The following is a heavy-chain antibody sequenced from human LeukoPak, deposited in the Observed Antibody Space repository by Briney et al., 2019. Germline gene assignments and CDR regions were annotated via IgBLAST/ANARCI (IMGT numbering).Heavy chain of an antibody. CDR2: INPNSGGT. CDR1: GYTFTDYY. V-gene: IGHV1-2*02. CDR3: GRDHCTSSGCYEGYYYGMDV. J-gene: IGHJ6*02. D-gene: IGHD2-2*01. Sequence: ASVKVSCKASGYTFTDYYMHWVRQAPGQGLEWMGWINPNSGGTDYAQKFQGRVTMTRDTSISTAYMELSSLRSDDTAVYLYGRDHCTSSGCYEGYYYGMDVWGQGTTVTVSS.